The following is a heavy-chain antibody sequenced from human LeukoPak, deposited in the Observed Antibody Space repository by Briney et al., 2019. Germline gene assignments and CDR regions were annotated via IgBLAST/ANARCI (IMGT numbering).Heavy chain of an antibody. D-gene: IGHD3-10*01. CDR3: ARKSRFGELYGWFDP. CDR1: GYTFTGYY. J-gene: IGHJ5*02. V-gene: IGHV1-2*02. Sequence: GASVKVSCKASGYTFTGYYMHWVRQAPGQGLEWMGWINPNSGGTNYAQKFQGRVTMTRDTSISTAYMELSRLRSDDTAVYYCARKSRFGELYGWFDPWGQGTLVTVSS. CDR2: INPNSGGT.